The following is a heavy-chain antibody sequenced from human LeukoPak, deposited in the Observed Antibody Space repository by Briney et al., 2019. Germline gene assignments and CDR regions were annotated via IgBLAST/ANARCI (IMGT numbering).Heavy chain of an antibody. V-gene: IGHV4-59*01. J-gene: IGHJ3*02. CDR1: AGSISTYY. CDR3: RRGARWLVTMIVVADAFDI. D-gene: IGHD3-22*01. Sequence: SESLSLTCILAAGSISTYYWSWIRQPPGKGMGWIGYIYYRGKPNYNPSLRAEVPRSRDQFKNQFSLKLSSVTAADTAVFYFRRGARWLVTMIVVADAFDIWGQGTMVTVSS. CDR2: IYYRGKP.